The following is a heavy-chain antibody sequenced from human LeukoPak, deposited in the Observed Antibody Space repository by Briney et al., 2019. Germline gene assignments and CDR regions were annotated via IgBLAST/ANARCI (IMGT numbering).Heavy chain of an antibody. J-gene: IGHJ4*02. V-gene: IGHV4-39*01. CDR1: GGSISSSSYY. D-gene: IGHD3-22*01. CDR3: VRHLKVATYYYDGPGY. CDR2: IYYSGST. Sequence: KTSETLSLTCTVSGGSISSSSYYWGWIRQPPGKGLEWIGSIYYSGSTYYNPSLKSRVTISVDTSKNQFSLKLSSVTAADTAVYYCVRHLKVATYYYDGPGYWGQGTLVTVSS.